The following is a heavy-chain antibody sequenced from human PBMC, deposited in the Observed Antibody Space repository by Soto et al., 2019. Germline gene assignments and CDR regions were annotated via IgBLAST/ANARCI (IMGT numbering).Heavy chain of an antibody. CDR1: RFTFSSYN. CDR3: AGDGVWGRARQWLALDY. Sequence: EVQLVESGGGLVKPGGSLRLSCAASRFTFSSYNMNWVRQAPGKGLEWVSSISSSSSYIYYADSVKGRFTISRDNAKNSRYLQMNSLRAEDTAVYYCAGDGVWGRARQWLALDYWVQGTLVTVSS. J-gene: IGHJ4*02. CDR2: ISSSSSYI. D-gene: IGHD6-19*01. V-gene: IGHV3-21*01.